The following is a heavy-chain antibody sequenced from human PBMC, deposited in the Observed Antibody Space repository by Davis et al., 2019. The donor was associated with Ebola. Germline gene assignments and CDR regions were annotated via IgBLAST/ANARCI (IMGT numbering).Heavy chain of an antibody. CDR1: GGSISSGGYY. Sequence: MPSETLSLTCTVSGGSISSGGYYWSWIRQPPGKGLEWIGEINHSGSTNYNPSLKSRVTISVDTSKNQFSPKLSSVTAADTAVYYCARASTVTPFDYWGQGTLVTVSS. CDR2: INHSGST. J-gene: IGHJ4*02. CDR3: ARASTVTPFDY. D-gene: IGHD4-11*01. V-gene: IGHV4-34*01.